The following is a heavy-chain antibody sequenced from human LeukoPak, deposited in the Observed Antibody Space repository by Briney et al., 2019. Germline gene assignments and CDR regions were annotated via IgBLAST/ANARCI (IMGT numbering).Heavy chain of an antibody. V-gene: IGHV4-59*12. D-gene: IGHD3-10*01. CDR2: IYYSGST. J-gene: IGHJ4*02. CDR1: GGSISSYY. Sequence: PSETLSLTCTVSGGSISSYYWSWIRQPPGKGLEWIGYIYYSGSTNYNPSLKSRVTISVDTSKNQFSLKLSSVTAADTAVYYCARRTPITMVRGVTVFDYWGQGTLVTVSS. CDR3: ARRTPITMVRGVTVFDY.